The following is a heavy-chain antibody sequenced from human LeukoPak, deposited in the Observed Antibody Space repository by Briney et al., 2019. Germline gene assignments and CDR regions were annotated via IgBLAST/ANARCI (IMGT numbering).Heavy chain of an antibody. Sequence: PGGSLRLSCAASGFTFSSHWMHWVRQAPGKGLVWVSRIKGDGSSTSYADSVKGRLTISRDNAKNTLYLQMNSLRGEDTAVYYCARGIPNSYGKDYWGQGTLVTVSP. J-gene: IGHJ4*02. CDR3: ARGIPNSYGKDY. CDR1: GFTFSSHW. D-gene: IGHD3-16*01. V-gene: IGHV3-74*01. CDR2: IKGDGSST.